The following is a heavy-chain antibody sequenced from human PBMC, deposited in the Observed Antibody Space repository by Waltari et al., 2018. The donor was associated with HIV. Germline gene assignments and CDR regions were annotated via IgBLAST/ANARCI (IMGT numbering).Heavy chain of an antibody. V-gene: IGHV3-7*01. D-gene: IGHD1-26*01. CDR2: IKQDGSEK. CDR1: GFTFSSYW. J-gene: IGHJ3*02. Sequence: EVQLVESGGGLVQPGGSLRLSCAASGFTFSSYWMSWVRQAPGKGLEWVANIKQDGSEKYYVDSVKGRFTISRDNAKNSLYLQMNSLRAEDTAVYYCARDLSGSYYINAFDIWGQGTMVTVSS. CDR3: ARDLSGSYYINAFDI.